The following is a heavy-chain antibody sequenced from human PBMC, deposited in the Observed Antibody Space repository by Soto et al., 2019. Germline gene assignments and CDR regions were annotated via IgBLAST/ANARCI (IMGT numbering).Heavy chain of an antibody. CDR2: ISYDGSNK. CDR3: AREISLGDAFDI. CDR1: GFTFSSYA. J-gene: IGHJ3*02. D-gene: IGHD7-27*01. V-gene: IGHV3-30-3*01. Sequence: QVQLVESGGGVVQPGRSLRLSCAASGFTFSSYAMHWVRQAPGKGLEWVAVISYDGSNKYYADSVKGRFTISRDNSKNPLYLQMNSLRAEDTAVYYCAREISLGDAFDIWGQGTMVTVSS.